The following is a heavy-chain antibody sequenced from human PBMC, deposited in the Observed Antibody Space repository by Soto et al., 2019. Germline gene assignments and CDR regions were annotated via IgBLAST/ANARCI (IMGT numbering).Heavy chain of an antibody. Sequence: SETLSLTCTVSGGSISSYYWSWIRQPPGKGLEWIGYIYYSGSTNYNPSLKSRVTISVDTSKNQFFLKLSSVTAADTAVYYCARDRGNENWFDPWGQGTLVTVSS. D-gene: IGHD3-10*01. CDR3: ARDRGNENWFDP. CDR1: GGSISSYY. J-gene: IGHJ5*02. V-gene: IGHV4-59*01. CDR2: IYYSGST.